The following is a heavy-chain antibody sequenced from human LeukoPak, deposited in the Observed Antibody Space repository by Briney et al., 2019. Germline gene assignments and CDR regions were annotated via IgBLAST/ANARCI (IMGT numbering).Heavy chain of an antibody. CDR1: GGSISNSGYY. V-gene: IGHV4-31*03. CDR2: IYHSGNN. Sequence: SETLSLTCIVSGGSISNSGYYWSWIRQHPGKGLEWIGYIYHSGNNYYNPSLKSRVIISVDTSKNQFSLKLNSVTAADTAVYYCASGDGYKLLDYWGQGTLVTVSS. J-gene: IGHJ4*02. CDR3: ASGDGYKLLDY. D-gene: IGHD3-10*01.